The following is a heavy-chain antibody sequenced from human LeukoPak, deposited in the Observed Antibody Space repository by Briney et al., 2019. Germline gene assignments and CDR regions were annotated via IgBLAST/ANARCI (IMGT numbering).Heavy chain of an antibody. Sequence: PSETLSLTCTVSGDSISTSRYYWGWIRQPPGKGLEWIGSVFFSGNTYYEPSLKSRVTISVATSTNQFSLNVRSVSAADTAVYYCARDPSRSCAGGNCFSSWGQGTLVIVSS. D-gene: IGHD2-15*01. CDR1: GDSISTSRYY. J-gene: IGHJ5*02. CDR2: VFFSGNT. V-gene: IGHV4-39*07. CDR3: ARDPSRSCAGGNCFSS.